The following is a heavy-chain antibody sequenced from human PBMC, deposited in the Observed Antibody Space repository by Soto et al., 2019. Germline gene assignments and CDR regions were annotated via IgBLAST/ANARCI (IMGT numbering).Heavy chain of an antibody. CDR3: ASQTPYYHSSGAH. Sequence: SETLSLTCTVSGGSISSSSYYWCWIRQPPGKGLEWIGSIYYSGSTYYNPSLKSRVTISVDTSKNQFSLKLSSVTAADTAVYYCASQTPYYHSSGAHWGQGTLVTVSS. CDR2: IYYSGST. J-gene: IGHJ4*02. CDR1: GGSISSSSYY. D-gene: IGHD3-22*01. V-gene: IGHV4-39*01.